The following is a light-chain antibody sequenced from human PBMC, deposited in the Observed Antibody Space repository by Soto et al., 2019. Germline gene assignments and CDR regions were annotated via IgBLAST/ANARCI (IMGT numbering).Light chain of an antibody. J-gene: IGKJ2*01. V-gene: IGKV1-5*03. CDR1: QSISNY. Sequence: DIQMTQSPSTLSASVGDRVTITCRASQSISNYLAWYQQKPGKAPNLLIYNASTLQSGVPSRFSGSGSGTEFTLPLSSLEPEDFAPYYCQHRTFGQGTKVEIK. CDR3: QHRT. CDR2: NAS.